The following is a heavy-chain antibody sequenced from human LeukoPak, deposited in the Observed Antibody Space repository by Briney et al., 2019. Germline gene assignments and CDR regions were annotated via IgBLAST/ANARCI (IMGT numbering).Heavy chain of an antibody. CDR2: IYYSGST. J-gene: IGHJ4*02. CDR1: GGSISSYY. V-gene: IGHV4-59*12. CDR3: ARVGAVAGHGDFDY. Sequence: KCSETLSLTCTVSGGSISSYYWSWIRQPPGKGLEWIGYIYYSGSTNYNPSLKSRLTISLHTSKNQFSLKLSSVTAADTALYYCARVGAVAGHGDFDYWGQGTLVTVSS. D-gene: IGHD6-19*01.